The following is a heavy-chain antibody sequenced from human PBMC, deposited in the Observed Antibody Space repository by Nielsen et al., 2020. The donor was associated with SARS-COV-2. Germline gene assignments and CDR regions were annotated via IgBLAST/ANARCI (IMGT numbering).Heavy chain of an antibody. D-gene: IGHD3-10*01. CDR2: LSGDGVGT. CDR1: GFTLSTYA. CDR3: AKIMYGDNWYGGPFDY. Sequence: GESLKISCAASGFTLSTYAMSWVRQAPGKGLEWVSTLSGDGVGTYYADSVKGRFTISRDNSKNTLDLQMNSLRAEDTAVYYCAKIMYGDNWYGGPFDYWGQGTLVTVSS. J-gene: IGHJ4*02. V-gene: IGHV3-23*01.